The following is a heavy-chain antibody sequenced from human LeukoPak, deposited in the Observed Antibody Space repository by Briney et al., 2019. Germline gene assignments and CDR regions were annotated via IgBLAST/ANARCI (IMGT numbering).Heavy chain of an antibody. CDR2: IYYSGSI. Sequence: PSETLSLTCTVSGGSIYSSSYYWGWIRQPPGKGLEWIGSIYYSGSIDYNSSLKNRVTISVDTSKNQFSLKLSSVTAADTAVYYCARSEGYGSGSYYRHLFNYWGQGALVTVSS. CDR1: GGSIYSSSYY. D-gene: IGHD3-10*01. J-gene: IGHJ4*02. V-gene: IGHV4-39*07. CDR3: ARSEGYGSGSYYRHLFNY.